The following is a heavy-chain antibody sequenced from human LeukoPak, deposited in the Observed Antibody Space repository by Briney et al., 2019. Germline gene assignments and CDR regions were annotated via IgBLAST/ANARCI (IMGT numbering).Heavy chain of an antibody. J-gene: IGHJ4*02. CDR1: GFTFSSYA. CDR3: AKVQVYSNYGTLDY. V-gene: IGHV3-23*01. D-gene: IGHD4-11*01. Sequence: PGGSLRLSCAASGFTFSSYAMSWVRQAPGKGLEWASAISGSGGSTYYADSVKGRFTISRDNSKNTLYLQMNSLRAEDTAVYYCAKVQVYSNYGTLDYWGQGTLVTVSS. CDR2: ISGSGGST.